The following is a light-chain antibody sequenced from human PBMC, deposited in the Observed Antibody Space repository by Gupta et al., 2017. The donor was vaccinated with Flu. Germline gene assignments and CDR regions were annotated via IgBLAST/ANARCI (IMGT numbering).Light chain of an antibody. CDR2: KAS. Sequence: DIQMTQSPSTLSASVGDRVTITCRASQSISSWLAWYQQKPGKAPKLLIYKASSLESGVPSRFSGSGSGTEFTLTISSLQPDDFATYYCQHENSSPITFGRGTKVDIK. V-gene: IGKV1-5*03. CDR1: QSISSW. J-gene: IGKJ4*01. CDR3: QHENSSPIT.